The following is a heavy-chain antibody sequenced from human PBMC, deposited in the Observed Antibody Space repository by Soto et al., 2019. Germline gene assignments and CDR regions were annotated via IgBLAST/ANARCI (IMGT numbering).Heavy chain of an antibody. CDR3: ARHLTGLDT. Sequence: SETLSLTCTVSGGSISSGGYYWSWIRQHPGKGLEWIGYIHYSGSTNYSPSLKSRVTISLDTSKNHFSLKLTSVTPADTAVYYCARHLTGLDTWGQGTLVTVSS. CDR2: IHYSGST. V-gene: IGHV4-61*03. J-gene: IGHJ5*02. CDR1: GGSISSGGYY.